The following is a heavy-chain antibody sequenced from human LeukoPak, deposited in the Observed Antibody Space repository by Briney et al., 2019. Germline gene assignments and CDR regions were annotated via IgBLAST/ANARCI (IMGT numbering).Heavy chain of an antibody. CDR3: ARSLWFGELLFGYYYMDV. Sequence: ASVKVSCKASGYTFTSYDINWVRQATGQGLEWMGWMNPNSGNTGYAQKFQGRVTMTRNTSISTAYMELSSLRSEDTAVYYCARSLWFGELLFGYYYMDVWGKGTTVTVSS. D-gene: IGHD3-10*01. J-gene: IGHJ6*03. CDR2: MNPNSGNT. V-gene: IGHV1-8*01. CDR1: GYTFTSYD.